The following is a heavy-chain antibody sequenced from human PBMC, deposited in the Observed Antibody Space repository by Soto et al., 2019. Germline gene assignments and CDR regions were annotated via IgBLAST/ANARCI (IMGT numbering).Heavy chain of an antibody. CDR1: GGSMSGSY. J-gene: IGHJ4*02. D-gene: IGHD6-19*01. Sequence: SETLSLTCTVSGGSMSGSYWSWVRQCPGKGLEWITYIYYTGSPEYNPSLTSRVTISVDTSNNQFSLKLSAVTAADTAVYYCARGGWYLDYWGQGTLVTVSS. CDR2: IYYTGSP. CDR3: ARGGWYLDY. V-gene: IGHV4-59*01.